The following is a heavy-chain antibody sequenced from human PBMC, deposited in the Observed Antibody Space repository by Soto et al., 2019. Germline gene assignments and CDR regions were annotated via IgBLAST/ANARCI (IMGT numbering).Heavy chain of an antibody. Sequence: QDQLVQSVAEVKKPGSSVKVSCKASGGTFSSHTFSWVRQAPGQGLEWMGRIIPALGTATYAQKFQGRVTITADESATTVYMELNSLRSEDTAVYYCARPDFGDYWYFDLWGRGTGVTVSS. V-gene: IGHV1-69*08. CDR2: IIPALGTA. CDR3: ARPDFGDYWYFDL. D-gene: IGHD4-17*01. CDR1: GGTFSSHT. J-gene: IGHJ2*01.